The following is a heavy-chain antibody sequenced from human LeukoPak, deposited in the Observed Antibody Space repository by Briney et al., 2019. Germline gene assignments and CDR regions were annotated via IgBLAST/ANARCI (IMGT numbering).Heavy chain of an antibody. D-gene: IGHD5-24*01. CDR2: ISGSGSST. V-gene: IGHV3-23*01. CDR3: AKEMATIRAFDL. Sequence: QPGGSLRLSCAASGFTFSTYAMSWVRQAPGKGLEWVSVISGSGSSTYYADSVKGRFTISRDNSKNTLYLQMNSLRAEDTAVYYCAKEMATIRAFDLWGQGTMVTVSS. J-gene: IGHJ3*01. CDR1: GFTFSTYA.